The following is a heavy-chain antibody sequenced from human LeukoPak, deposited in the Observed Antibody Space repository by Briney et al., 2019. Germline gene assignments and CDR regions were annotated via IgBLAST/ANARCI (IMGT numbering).Heavy chain of an antibody. D-gene: IGHD5-18*01. J-gene: IGHJ4*02. Sequence: ASVKVSCKASGYTGTSYGISWVRQAPAQGREWMGWISAYNGNTNYAQKLQGGDTITTETSTSKAYMELRSLRSDDTAVYYCASPGCSLVYWGQGTLVTVSS. V-gene: IGHV1-18*01. CDR2: ISAYNGNT. CDR3: ASPGCSLVY. CDR1: GYTGTSYG.